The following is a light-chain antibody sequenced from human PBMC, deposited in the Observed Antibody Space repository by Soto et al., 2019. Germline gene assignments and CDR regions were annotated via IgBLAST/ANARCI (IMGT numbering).Light chain of an antibody. V-gene: IGLV2-8*01. Sequence: QSALTQPPSASGSPGQSVTISCTGTSSDVGGYNYVSWYQQHPGKAPKLMIYEVSKRPSGVPDRFSGSKSGNTASLTVSGLQAEDEADYYGSSYAGSNIGFGGGTKLPVL. CDR3: SSYAGSNIG. J-gene: IGLJ2*01. CDR2: EVS. CDR1: SSDVGGYNY.